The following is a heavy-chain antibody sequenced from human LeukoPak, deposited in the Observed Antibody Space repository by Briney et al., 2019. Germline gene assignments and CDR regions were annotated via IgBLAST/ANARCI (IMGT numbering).Heavy chain of an antibody. CDR2: IYTSGST. V-gene: IGHV4-61*02. D-gene: IGHD2-15*01. J-gene: IGHJ4*02. Sequence: SETLSLTCTVSGGSISSGSYYWSWIRQPAGKGLEWIGRIYTSGSTNYNPSLKSRVTISVDTSKNQFSLKLSSVTAADTAVYHCARGGWYAGLWGQGTLVTVSS. CDR3: ARGGWYAGL. CDR1: GGSISSGSYY.